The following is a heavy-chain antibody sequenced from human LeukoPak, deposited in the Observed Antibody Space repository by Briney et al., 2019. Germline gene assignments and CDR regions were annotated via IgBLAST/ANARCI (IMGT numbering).Heavy chain of an antibody. V-gene: IGHV3-21*01. D-gene: IGHD6-13*01. J-gene: IGHJ4*02. CDR1: AFTFSSYS. CDR2: ISGRSSYI. CDR3: ARSRPGTEAGQPNFDY. Sequence: GGSLRLSCAASAFTFSSYSMNWVRQAPGKGLEWVSSISGRSSYIYYADSVKGRFTISRDNAKSSLYLQMNSLRAEDTAVYYCARSRPGTEAGQPNFDYWGQGTLVTVSS.